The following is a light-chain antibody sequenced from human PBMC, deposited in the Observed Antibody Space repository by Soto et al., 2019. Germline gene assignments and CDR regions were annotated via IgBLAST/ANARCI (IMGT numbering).Light chain of an antibody. V-gene: IGLV2-14*01. CDR1: SSDFGGYNY. Sequence: QSVLTQPASVSGSPGQSITISCTGTSSDFGGYNYVSWYQQHPGKAPKLIIYDVSRRPSGVSNRFSGSKSGNTASLTISGLQAEDEADYYCSSYISSDAFEFGGGTK. CDR3: SSYISSDAFE. J-gene: IGLJ2*01. CDR2: DVS.